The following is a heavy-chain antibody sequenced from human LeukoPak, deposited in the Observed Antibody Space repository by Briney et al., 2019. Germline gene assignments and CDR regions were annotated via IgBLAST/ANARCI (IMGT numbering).Heavy chain of an antibody. J-gene: IGHJ5*02. CDR1: GGSISSHY. V-gene: IGHV4-59*11. CDR3: ARAPGYYYGSGSRWFDP. Sequence: SETLSLTCTVSGGSISSHYWSWIRQPPGKGLEWIGYIYYSGSTNYNPSLKSRVTISVDTSKNQFSLKLSSVTAADTAVYYCARAPGYYYGSGSRWFDPWGQGTLVTVSS. CDR2: IYYSGST. D-gene: IGHD3-10*01.